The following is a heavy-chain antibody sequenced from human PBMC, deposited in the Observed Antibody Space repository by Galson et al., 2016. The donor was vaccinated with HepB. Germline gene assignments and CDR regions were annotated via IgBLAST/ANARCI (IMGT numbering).Heavy chain of an antibody. V-gene: IGHV1-69*13. CDR2: IIPIFGTT. CDR1: GGTFSNYA. D-gene: IGHD6-19*01. CDR3: ARQPRIAVAGTFYYGMDV. J-gene: IGHJ6*02. Sequence: VKVSCKASGGTFSNYAISWVRQAPGQGLEWMGGIIPIFGTTNYAQKFQGRVTITADEFTSTAYMELSSLRSEDTAVYYCARQPRIAVAGTFYYGMDVWGQGTTVTVSS.